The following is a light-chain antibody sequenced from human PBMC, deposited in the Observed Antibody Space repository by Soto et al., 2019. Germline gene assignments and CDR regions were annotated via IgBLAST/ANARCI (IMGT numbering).Light chain of an antibody. Sequence: QSALTQPASVSGSPGQSVTISCTGTDADIGRHNYVSWYQQYPGKAPILIIFEVSNRPSGASDRYSGSKSSNTASLTISDLQPEDEAEYHCTSYRSTFNLVFGGGTKLTVL. CDR3: TSYRSTFNLV. V-gene: IGLV2-14*01. CDR1: DADIGRHNY. J-gene: IGLJ2*01. CDR2: EVS.